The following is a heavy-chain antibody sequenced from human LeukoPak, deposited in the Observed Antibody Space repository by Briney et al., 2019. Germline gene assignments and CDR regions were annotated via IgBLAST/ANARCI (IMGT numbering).Heavy chain of an antibody. CDR1: GYSFSSYW. CDR3: ARASRDGYNQNFDH. Sequence: GESLKISCKGLGYSFSSYWNAWVRQRPGKGLEWMGIIYPGGSETRYDPSFQGQVTISADSSTSTAYLQWSSLRASDTAMYYCARASRDGYNQNFDHWGQGTLITVSS. J-gene: IGHJ4*02. CDR2: IYPGGSET. V-gene: IGHV5-51*01. D-gene: IGHD5-24*01.